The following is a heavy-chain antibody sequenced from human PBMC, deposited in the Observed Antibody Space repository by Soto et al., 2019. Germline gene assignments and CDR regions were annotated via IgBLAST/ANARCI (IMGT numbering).Heavy chain of an antibody. J-gene: IGHJ3*02. V-gene: IGHV4-39*01. Sequence: PSETLSLTCTVSGGSISSSRYYWGWIRQPPGKGLEWIGSIFYSGSTYHNPSLKSRVTISVDTSKNQFSLKLSSVTAADTAVYYCARHPTASLDAFDIWGQGTMVTVSS. CDR2: IFYSGST. CDR1: GGSISSSRYY. CDR3: ARHPTASLDAFDI.